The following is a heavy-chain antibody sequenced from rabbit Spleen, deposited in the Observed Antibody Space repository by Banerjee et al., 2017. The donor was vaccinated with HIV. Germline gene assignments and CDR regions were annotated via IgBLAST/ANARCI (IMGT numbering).Heavy chain of an antibody. CDR1: GFSFSSSYY. Sequence: QSLEESGGDLVKPGTSLTLTCTASGFSFSSSYYMCWVRQAPGKGLEWIACIYTGSSGSTYYASWAKGRFTITRSTSLNTVTLQMTSLTAADTATYFCARDAGTSFSTYGMDLWGPGTLVTVS. D-gene: IGHD8-1*01. CDR3: ARDAGTSFSTYGMDL. J-gene: IGHJ6*01. CDR2: IYTGSSGST. V-gene: IGHV1S40*01.